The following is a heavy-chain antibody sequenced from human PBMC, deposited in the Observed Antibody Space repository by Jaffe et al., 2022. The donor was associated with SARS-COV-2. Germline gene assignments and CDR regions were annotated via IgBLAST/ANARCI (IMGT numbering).Heavy chain of an antibody. Sequence: QVQLVQSGAEVKKPGSSVKVSCKASGGTFSSYAISWVRQAPGQGLEWMGGIIPIFGTANYAQKFQGRVTITADESTSTAYMELSSLRSEDTAVYYCARDRRVSEYQDIYYYGMDVWGQGTTVTVSS. CDR3: ARDRRVSEYQDIYYYGMDV. J-gene: IGHJ6*02. CDR2: IIPIFGTA. CDR1: GGTFSSYA. V-gene: IGHV1-69*01. D-gene: IGHD2-2*01.